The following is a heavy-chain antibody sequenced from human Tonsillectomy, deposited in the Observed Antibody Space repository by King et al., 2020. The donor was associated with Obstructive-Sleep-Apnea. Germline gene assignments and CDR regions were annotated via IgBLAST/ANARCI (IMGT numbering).Heavy chain of an antibody. Sequence: VQLVEAGGGLVQPGGSLRLSCAASGFTFSSYWMHWVRHAPGSGLEWVSRIRSDGSSASYADSVKGRFTVSRDNAKNILYLQMNNLGVEDTAMYYCAREEYNFLAGYYWGYWGQGTLVTVSS. D-gene: IGHD3-9*01. CDR2: IRSDGSSA. V-gene: IGHV3-74*01. CDR1: GFTFSSYW. J-gene: IGHJ4*02. CDR3: AREEYNFLAGYYWGY.